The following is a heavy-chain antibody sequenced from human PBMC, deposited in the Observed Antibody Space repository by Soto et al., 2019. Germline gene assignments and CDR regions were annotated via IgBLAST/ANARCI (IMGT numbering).Heavy chain of an antibody. CDR2: LSSGDAFT. J-gene: IGHJ5*02. Sequence: EVQLLESGGGLVQPGGSLRLSCAASGFNFRNYAMSWVRQAPGKGLEWVSTLSSGDAFTYYADSVKGRFTISRDYSKSTLYLQMNTLSAADTAVYYITKDRNDRSFSWDQGNMVTVSS. CDR3: TKDRNDRSFS. CDR1: GFNFRNYA. V-gene: IGHV3-23*01. D-gene: IGHD3-22*01.